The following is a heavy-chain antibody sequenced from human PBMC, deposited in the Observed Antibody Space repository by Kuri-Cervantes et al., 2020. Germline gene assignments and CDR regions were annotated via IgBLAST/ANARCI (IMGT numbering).Heavy chain of an antibody. J-gene: IGHJ3*02. D-gene: IGHD6-19*01. V-gene: IGHV4-59*12. CDR1: GGSISSYY. CDR3: ARNSGWYTEEYALDI. Sequence: GSLRLSCTVSGGSISSYYWSWIRQPPGKGLEWIGYIYYSGSTNYNPSLKSRVTISVDTSKNQFSLKLSSVTAADTAVYYCARNSGWYTEEYALDIWGQGTMVTVSS. CDR2: IYYSGST.